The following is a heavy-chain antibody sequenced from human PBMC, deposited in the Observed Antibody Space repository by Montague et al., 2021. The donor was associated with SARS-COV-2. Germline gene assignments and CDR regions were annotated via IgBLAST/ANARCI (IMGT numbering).Heavy chain of an antibody. Sequence: SETLSLTCAVHGGSFSTYSWNWIRQPPGKGLEWIGEIHHGGSTNYNPSLKSRVTFSADTSKNQFSLKLTSVAAADTAVYYCARLGDGVVPSPILGVGPYYSYYYMDVWGKGTTVTVS. CDR3: ARLGDGVVPSPILGVGPYYSYYYMDV. D-gene: IGHD3-10*01. J-gene: IGHJ6*03. CDR1: GGSFSTYS. CDR2: IHHGGST. V-gene: IGHV4-34*01.